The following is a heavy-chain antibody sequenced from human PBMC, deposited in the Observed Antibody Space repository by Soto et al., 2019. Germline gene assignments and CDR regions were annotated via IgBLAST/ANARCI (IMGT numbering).Heavy chain of an antibody. D-gene: IGHD3-10*01. Sequence: PGGSLRLSCAASGFTFSSYWMHWVRQAPGKGLVWVSRINSDGSSTSYADSVKGRFTISRDNAKNTLYLQMNSLRAEDTAVYFCARGFDLQYGMDVWGQGTTVTVSS. CDR3: ARGFDLQYGMDV. CDR2: INSDGSST. V-gene: IGHV3-74*01. J-gene: IGHJ6*02. CDR1: GFTFSSYW.